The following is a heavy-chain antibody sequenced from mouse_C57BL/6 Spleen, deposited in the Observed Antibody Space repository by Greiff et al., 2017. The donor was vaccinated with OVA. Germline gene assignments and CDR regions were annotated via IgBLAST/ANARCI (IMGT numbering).Heavy chain of an antibody. CDR3: ARWLGPYFDY. CDR1: GYSITSGYY. V-gene: IGHV3-6*01. D-gene: IGHD4-1*01. CDR2: ISYDGSN. Sequence: VQLKQSGPGLVKPSQSLSLTCSVTGYSITSGYYWNWIRQFPGNKLEWMGYISYDGSNNYNPSLKNRISITRDTSKNQFFLKLNSVTTEDTATYYCARWLGPYFDYWGQGTTLTVSS. J-gene: IGHJ2*01.